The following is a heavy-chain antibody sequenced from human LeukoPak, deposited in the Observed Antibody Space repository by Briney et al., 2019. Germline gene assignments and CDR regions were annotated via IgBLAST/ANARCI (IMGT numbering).Heavy chain of an antibody. CDR3: ARDEYDFWSGYYRGNY. D-gene: IGHD3-3*01. J-gene: IGHJ4*02. Sequence: PGGSLRLSCASSGFTFSTYTMNWVRQAPGKGLEWVSYISSSSNTIYYADSVRGRFTISRDNAKNSLYLQMNSLRAEDTAVYYCARDEYDFWSGYYRGNYWGQGTLVTVSS. CDR2: ISSSSNTI. V-gene: IGHV3-48*01. CDR1: GFTFSTYT.